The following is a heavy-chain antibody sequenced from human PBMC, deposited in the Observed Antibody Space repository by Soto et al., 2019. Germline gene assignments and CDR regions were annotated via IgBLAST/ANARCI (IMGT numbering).Heavy chain of an antibody. J-gene: IGHJ4*02. CDR1: GFTFNNYA. V-gene: IGHV3-23*01. D-gene: IGHD6-13*01. CDR2: ISGSGGST. CDR3: AKGALGSSSWYDFDY. Sequence: EVQLLESGGGLVQPGGSLRLSCAPSGFTFNNYAMNWVRQAPGKGLDWVSSISGSGGSTYYADSVKGRFTISRENSKNTLDLQMKGLRAEDTAVYYCAKGALGSSSWYDFDYWGQGTLVTVSS.